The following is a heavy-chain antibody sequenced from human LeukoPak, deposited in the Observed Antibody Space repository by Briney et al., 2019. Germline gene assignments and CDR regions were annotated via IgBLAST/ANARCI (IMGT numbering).Heavy chain of an antibody. CDR3: GRDTSMVKEGIDY. CDR2: ISAYSGNT. CDR1: GYNFKIYG. Sequence: GASVKLSCKASGYNFKIYGISWVRQAPGQGLEWMGWISAYSGNTNYAQKLQDRVTMTTDTSTSTAYMALRSLRSDDTAVYYCGRDTSMVKEGIDYWGQGTLVTVSS. D-gene: IGHD5-18*01. V-gene: IGHV1-18*01. J-gene: IGHJ4*02.